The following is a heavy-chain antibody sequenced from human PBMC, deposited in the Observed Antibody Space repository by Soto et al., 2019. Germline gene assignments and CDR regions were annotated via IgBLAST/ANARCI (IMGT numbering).Heavy chain of an antibody. J-gene: IGHJ6*02. CDR3: ARHRDYGDYVWYYYYGMDV. CDR2: IDPSDSYT. CDR1: GYSFTSYW. D-gene: IGHD4-17*01. Sequence: PGESLKISCKGSGYSFTSYWISWVRQMPGKGLEWMGRIDPSDSYTNYSPSFQGHVTISADKSISTAYLQWSSLKASDTAMYYCARHRDYGDYVWYYYYGMDVWGQGTTVTVSS. V-gene: IGHV5-10-1*01.